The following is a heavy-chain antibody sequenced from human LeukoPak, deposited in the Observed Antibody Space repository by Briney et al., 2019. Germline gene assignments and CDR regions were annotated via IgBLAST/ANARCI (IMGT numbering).Heavy chain of an antibody. CDR3: AGNDHFNNAGRLYYYYGMDV. J-gene: IGHJ6*02. CDR1: GGSISSYY. CDR2: IYYSGGP. D-gene: IGHD1/OR15-1a*01. Sequence: PSETLSLTCTVSGGSISSYYWSWIRQPPGKGLEWIGYIYYSGGPKYNPSLKDRVTISLDTSKNQFSLKLSSVTTADTAVYYCAGNDHFNNAGRLYYYYGMDVWGQGTTVTVSS. V-gene: IGHV4-59*01.